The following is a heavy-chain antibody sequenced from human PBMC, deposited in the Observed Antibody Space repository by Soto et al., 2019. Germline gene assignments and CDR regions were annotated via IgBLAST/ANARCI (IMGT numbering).Heavy chain of an antibody. Sequence: ASVKVSCKASGYTFTSYDINWVRQATGQGLEWMGWMNPNSGNTGYAQKFQGRVTMTRNTSISTAYMELSSLRSEETAVYYCARGPHRITMVRGVRIDYWGQGTLVTVSS. V-gene: IGHV1-8*01. CDR3: ARGPHRITMVRGVRIDY. D-gene: IGHD3-10*01. CDR2: MNPNSGNT. CDR1: GYTFTSYD. J-gene: IGHJ4*02.